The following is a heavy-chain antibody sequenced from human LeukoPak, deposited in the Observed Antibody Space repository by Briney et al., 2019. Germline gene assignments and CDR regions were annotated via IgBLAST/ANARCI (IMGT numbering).Heavy chain of an antibody. J-gene: IGHJ6*02. CDR1: GFTFSSYA. V-gene: IGHV3-30-3*01. Sequence: GGSLRLSCAASGFTFSSYAMHWVRQAPGKGLERVAVISYDGSNKYNADSVKSRFTISRDNSKNTLYLQMNSLRAEDTAVYYCARDLLPIRSLDYYYYGMDVWGQGTTVTVSS. CDR2: ISYDGSNK. D-gene: IGHD2-15*01. CDR3: ARDLLPIRSLDYYYYGMDV.